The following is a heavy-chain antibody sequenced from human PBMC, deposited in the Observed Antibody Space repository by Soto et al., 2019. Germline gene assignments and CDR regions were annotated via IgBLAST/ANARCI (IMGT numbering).Heavy chain of an antibody. D-gene: IGHD2-15*01. J-gene: IGHJ5*02. CDR1: ARSISSRGYS. CDR2: IYHRGST. CDR3: ARVYCSGGRCFWFDR. Sequence: PSETLSLTCALSARSISSRGYSWSWIRQPPGNVLEWFVYIYHRGSTYFNLSLKILVTISVDRSKNQFSLQLITVTASDTALYCCARVYCSGGRCFWFDRWGQGSVVNRSS. V-gene: IGHV4-30-2*01.